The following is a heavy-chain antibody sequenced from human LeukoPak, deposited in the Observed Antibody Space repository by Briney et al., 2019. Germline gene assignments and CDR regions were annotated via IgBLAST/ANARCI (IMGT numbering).Heavy chain of an antibody. D-gene: IGHD5-18*01. Sequence: GGSLRLSCAASGFTFSDYTMSWVRQAPGKGLEWVSSITPRGDYIYYADSLKGRFTISRDNAKNSLYLQMNSLRAEDTALYYCAKALGRGYSYGYLFDHWGQGTLVTVSS. CDR1: GFTFSDYT. J-gene: IGHJ4*02. CDR3: AKALGRGYSYGYLFDH. CDR2: ITPRGDYI. V-gene: IGHV3-21*04.